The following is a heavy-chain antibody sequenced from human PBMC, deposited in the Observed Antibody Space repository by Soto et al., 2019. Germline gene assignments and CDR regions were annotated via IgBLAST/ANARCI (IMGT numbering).Heavy chain of an antibody. Sequence: QVQLVESGGGVVQPGRSLRLSCAASGFTFSSYGMHWVRQAPGKGLEWVAVIWYDGSNKYYADSVKGRFTISRDNSKNTLYLQMNSLRAEDTAVYYCARDDLQALSTVTTGSDYWGQGTLVTVSS. CDR3: ARDDLQALSTVTTGSDY. V-gene: IGHV3-33*01. J-gene: IGHJ4*02. D-gene: IGHD4-17*01. CDR2: IWYDGSNK. CDR1: GFTFSSYG.